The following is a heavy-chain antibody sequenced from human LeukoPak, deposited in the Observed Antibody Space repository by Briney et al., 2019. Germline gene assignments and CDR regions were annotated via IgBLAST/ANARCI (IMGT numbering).Heavy chain of an antibody. D-gene: IGHD3-22*01. CDR1: GGSISSSSYY. CDR2: IYYSGST. J-gene: IGHJ4*02. Sequence: SETLSLTCTVSGGSISSSSYYWGWIRQPPGKGLEWIGRIYYSGSTYYNPSLKSRVTISVDTSKNQFSLKLSSVTAADTAVYYCARAVEYYYDSSGHDYWGQGTLVTVSS. CDR3: ARAVEYYYDSSGHDY. V-gene: IGHV4-39*01.